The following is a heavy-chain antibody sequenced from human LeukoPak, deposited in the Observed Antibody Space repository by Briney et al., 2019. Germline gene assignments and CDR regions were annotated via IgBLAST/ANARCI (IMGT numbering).Heavy chain of an antibody. Sequence: GGSLRLSCAASGFTVTDNYMNWVRQSSGKGLEWVSAIYGGGDTNYADSVKGRFTISRDNSKNTLYLQMNSLRAEDTAVYYCAKAGYCSSTSCYASDYWGQGTLVTVSS. D-gene: IGHD2-2*03. CDR3: AKAGYCSSTSCYASDY. V-gene: IGHV3-53*05. CDR1: GFTVTDNY. CDR2: IYGGGDT. J-gene: IGHJ4*02.